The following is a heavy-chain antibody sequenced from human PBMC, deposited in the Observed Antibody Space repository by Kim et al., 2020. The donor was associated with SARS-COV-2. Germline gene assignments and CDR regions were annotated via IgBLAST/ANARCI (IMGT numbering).Heavy chain of an antibody. Sequence: ASVKVSCKASGYTFSNYGISWVRQAPGQGLEWMGWTSAYNGNSNYAQKVQDRVTMTTDTSTSTAYMELRSLRSDDTAVYYCARDGGHTFYEHLTGHDFGDYWGQGTLVTVSS. V-gene: IGHV1-18*01. CDR1: GYTFSNYG. CDR3: ARDGGHTFYEHLTGHDFGDY. J-gene: IGHJ4*02. D-gene: IGHD3-9*01. CDR2: TSAYNGNS.